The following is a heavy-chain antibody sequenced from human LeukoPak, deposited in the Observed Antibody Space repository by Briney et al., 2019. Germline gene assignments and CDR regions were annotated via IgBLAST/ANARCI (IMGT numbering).Heavy chain of an antibody. J-gene: IGHJ4*02. CDR3: ARLVGYSGRFDY. V-gene: IGHV4-34*01. CDR2: INHSGST. Sequence: SETLSLTCAVYGGSFSGYYWSWIRQPPGKGLEWIGEINHSGSTNYNPSLKSRVTISVDTSKNQFSLKLSSVTAADTAVYYCARLVGYSGRFDYWGQGTLVTVSS. D-gene: IGHD1-26*01. CDR1: GGSFSGYY.